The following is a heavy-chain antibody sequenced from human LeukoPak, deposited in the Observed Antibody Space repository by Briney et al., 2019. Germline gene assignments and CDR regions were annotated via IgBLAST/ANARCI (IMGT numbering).Heavy chain of an antibody. V-gene: IGHV1-69*05. CDR3: ARALVQPSGAFDI. Sequence: SVKVSCKASGGTFTSYAISWVRQAPGQGLEWMGEIIPIFGTTNYAQKFQGRVTITTDGSSSTAYMEMSSLRSDDTAVYYCARALVQPSGAFDIWGQGAMVTVSS. CDR1: GGTFTSYA. CDR2: IIPIFGTT. J-gene: IGHJ3*02. D-gene: IGHD1-26*01.